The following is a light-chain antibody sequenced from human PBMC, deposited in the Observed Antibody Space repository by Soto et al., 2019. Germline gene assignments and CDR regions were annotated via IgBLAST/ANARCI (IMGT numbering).Light chain of an antibody. J-gene: IGKJ3*01. CDR1: QSISNY. CDR2: AAS. Sequence: DIQMTQSPSSLSASVGDRVTITCRASQSISNYLNWYQQKPGKAPKLLISAASSLQSGVPSRFSGSGSGTEFTLTISSLQPEDFATYYCQQSYSIPSTFGPGTKVDIK. V-gene: IGKV1-39*01. CDR3: QQSYSIPST.